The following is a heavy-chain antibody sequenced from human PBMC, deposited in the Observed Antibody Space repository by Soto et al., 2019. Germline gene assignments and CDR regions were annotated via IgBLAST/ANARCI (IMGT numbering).Heavy chain of an antibody. CDR1: GFTFSDYY. Sequence: QVRLVGSGGGLVKPGGALRLSCAASGFTFSDYYMSWIRQAPGKGLEWVSYISSRSSTIFYADSVKGRFTISRDNVKNSLYLQMNSLRAEDTAVYYCASGTNGAFFVYWGQGILVTVSS. V-gene: IGHV3-11*01. D-gene: IGHD2-8*01. J-gene: IGHJ4*02. CDR2: ISSRSSTI. CDR3: ASGTNGAFFVY.